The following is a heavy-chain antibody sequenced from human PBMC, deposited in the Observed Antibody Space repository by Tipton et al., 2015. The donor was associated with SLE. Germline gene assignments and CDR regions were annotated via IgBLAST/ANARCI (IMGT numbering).Heavy chain of an antibody. D-gene: IGHD2-2*01. V-gene: IGHV4-39*07. CDR2: IYYSGNT. CDR3: ARERVVVPAALIYYYYMDV. CDR1: GGSVSSSSYY. Sequence: TLSLTCTVSGGSVSSSSYYWGWIRQPPGKGLEWIGSIYYSGNTYYNPSLKSRVTISVDTSKNQFSLKLSSVTAADTAVYYCARERVVVPAALIYYYYMDVWGKGTTVTVSS. J-gene: IGHJ6*03.